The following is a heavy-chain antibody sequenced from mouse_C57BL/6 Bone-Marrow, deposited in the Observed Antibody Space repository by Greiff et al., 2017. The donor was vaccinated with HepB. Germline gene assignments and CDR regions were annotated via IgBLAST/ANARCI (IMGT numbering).Heavy chain of an antibody. V-gene: IGHV1-54*01. D-gene: IGHD1-1*01. CDR3: ARHYGSAWFAY. CDR2: INPGSGGT. J-gene: IGHJ3*01. CDR1: GYAFTNYL. Sequence: QVQLQQSGAELVRPETSVKVSCKASGYAFTNYLIEWVKQRPGQGLEWIGVINPGSGGTNYNEKFKGKATLTADKSSSTAYMQLSSLTSEDSAVYFCARHYGSAWFAYWGQGTLVTVSA.